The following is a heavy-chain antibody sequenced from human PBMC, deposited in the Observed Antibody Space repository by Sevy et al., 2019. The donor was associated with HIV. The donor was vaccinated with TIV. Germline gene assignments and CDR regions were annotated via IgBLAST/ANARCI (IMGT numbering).Heavy chain of an antibody. CDR1: GFTLSSYT. CDR2: FGRTDIT. D-gene: IGHD2-21*01. J-gene: IGHJ4*02. Sequence: GGSLRLSCEASGFTLSSYTMNWVRQSPEKGLEWVATFGRTDITHYADSVKGRFIISIDTAKNSLFLQMNSLRDDDTAMYFCVRDERAIASHFDYWGRGTLVTVSS. V-gene: IGHV3-48*02. CDR3: VRDERAIASHFDY.